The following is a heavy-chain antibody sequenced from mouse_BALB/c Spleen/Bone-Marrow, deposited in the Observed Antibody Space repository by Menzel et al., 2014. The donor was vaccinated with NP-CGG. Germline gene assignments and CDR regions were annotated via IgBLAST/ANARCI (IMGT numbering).Heavy chain of an antibody. V-gene: IGHV1-54*03. CDR2: NNPGSGGT. CDR3: ARSIYDGYSEAMDY. Sequence: QVQLQQSGAELVRPGTSVKVSCKASGYAFTNYLIEWVKQRPGQGLEWIGVNNPGSGGTNYNEKFKGKAALTADKSSSTVYMQLSSLTSDDSAVYFCARSIYDGYSEAMDYWGQGTSVTVSS. D-gene: IGHD2-3*01. CDR1: GYAFTNYL. J-gene: IGHJ4*01.